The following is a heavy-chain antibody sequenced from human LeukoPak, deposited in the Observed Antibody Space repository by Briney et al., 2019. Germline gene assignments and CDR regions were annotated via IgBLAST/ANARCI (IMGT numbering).Heavy chain of an antibody. Sequence: SETLSLTCTVSGGSISGYYWSWIRQPPGKGLEWIGFVHYSGSTNYNPSLKSRVTISVDTSKNQFSLHLSSMTAADTAVYYCAREGTSGWYNYWGQGTLVTVSS. CDR1: GGSISGYY. CDR2: VHYSGST. V-gene: IGHV4-59*12. D-gene: IGHD6-19*01. CDR3: AREGTSGWYNY. J-gene: IGHJ4*02.